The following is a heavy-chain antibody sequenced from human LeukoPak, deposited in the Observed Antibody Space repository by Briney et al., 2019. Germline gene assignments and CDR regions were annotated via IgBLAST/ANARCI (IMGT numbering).Heavy chain of an antibody. D-gene: IGHD3-22*01. V-gene: IGHV3-74*01. J-gene: IGHJ6*02. CDR3: ARDSSGYYSGWNYYCYYGVDV. Sequence: PGGSLRLSCAASGFTFSSYWMHWVRQAPGKGLVWVSRINSDGSSTSYADSVKGRFTISRDNAKNTLYLQMNSLRAEDTAVYYCARDSSGYYSGWNYYCYYGVDVWGQGTTVTVSS. CDR2: INSDGSST. CDR1: GFTFSSYW.